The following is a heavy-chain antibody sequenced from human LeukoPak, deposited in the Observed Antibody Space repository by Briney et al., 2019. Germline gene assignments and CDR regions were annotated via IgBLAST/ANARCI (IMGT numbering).Heavy chain of an antibody. CDR1: GFTFSTYS. CDR3: VGQNYFDY. Sequence: GSLRLSCAASGFTFSTYSMNWVRQAPGRGLEWVSYISSSSSTIYYADSVKGRFTISRDNAKNSLYLQMNSLRAEDTAIYYCVGQNYFDYWGRGTLVTVSS. CDR2: ISSSSSTI. J-gene: IGHJ4*02. V-gene: IGHV3-48*01.